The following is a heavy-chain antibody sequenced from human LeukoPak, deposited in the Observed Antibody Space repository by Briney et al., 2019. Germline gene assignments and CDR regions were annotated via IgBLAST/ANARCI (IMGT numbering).Heavy chain of an antibody. CDR3: ARDRRFLEWLVSPHYGMDV. J-gene: IGHJ6*02. CDR2: ISAYNGNT. D-gene: IGHD3-3*01. Sequence: ASVKVSCKASGYIFTSYGISWVRQAPGQGLEWMGWISAYNGNTNYAQKLQGRVTMTTDTSTSTAYMELRSLRSDDTAVYYCARDRRFLEWLVSPHYGMDVWGQGTTVTVSS. CDR1: GYIFTSYG. V-gene: IGHV1-18*01.